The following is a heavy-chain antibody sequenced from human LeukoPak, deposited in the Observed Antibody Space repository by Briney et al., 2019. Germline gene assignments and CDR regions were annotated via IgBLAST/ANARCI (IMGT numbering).Heavy chain of an antibody. V-gene: IGHV4-59*08. CDR1: GGSISNYY. CDR3: AGHHPRNTVDF. D-gene: IGHD2-8*02. J-gene: IGHJ4*02. Sequence: SETLSLTCTVSGGSISNYYWSWIRQPPGKGLEWIGYISHSGSTNYSPSLKSRVTISLDTSKNQFSLKLSSVTAADTAVYYCAGHHPRNTVDFWGQGTLITVSS. CDR2: ISHSGST.